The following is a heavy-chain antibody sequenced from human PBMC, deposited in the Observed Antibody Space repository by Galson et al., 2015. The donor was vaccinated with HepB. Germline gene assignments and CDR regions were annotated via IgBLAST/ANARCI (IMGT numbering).Heavy chain of an antibody. CDR2: ICQSGTNT. CDR1: GFTFSNYY. Sequence: SLRLSCAASGFTFSNYYMRWIRQAPGKGLEWVAYICQSGTNTNYADSVKGRFTISRDNAQNSLYLQINSLRAEDTAVYYCARVADAEYGAHTHFDSWGQGTLVTVSS. CDR3: ARVADAEYGAHTHFDS. J-gene: IGHJ4*02. D-gene: IGHD2-2*01. V-gene: IGHV3-11*06.